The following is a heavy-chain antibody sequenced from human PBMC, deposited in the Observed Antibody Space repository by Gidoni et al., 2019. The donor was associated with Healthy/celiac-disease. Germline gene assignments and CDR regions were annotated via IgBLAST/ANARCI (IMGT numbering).Heavy chain of an antibody. Sequence: QVQLQESGPGLVKPSGTLSLPCAVPGGSISSSNWWSWVRQPPGKGLEWIGEIYHSGSTNYNPSLKSRVTISVDKSKNQFSLKLSSVTAADTAVYYCATGVGVCTNGVCPDAFDIWGQGTMVTVSS. J-gene: IGHJ3*02. CDR1: GGSISSSNW. CDR2: IYHSGST. CDR3: ATGVGVCTNGVCPDAFDI. D-gene: IGHD2-8*01. V-gene: IGHV4-4*02.